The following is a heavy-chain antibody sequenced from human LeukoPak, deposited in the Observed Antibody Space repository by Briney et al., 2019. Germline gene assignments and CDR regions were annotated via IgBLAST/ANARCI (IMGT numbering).Heavy chain of an antibody. CDR2: IYYSGST. Sequence: SETLSLTCTVSGGSINSYYWSWIRQPPGKGLEWIGYIYYSGSTNYNPSLKSRVTISVDTSKNQFSLKLSSVTAADTAVYYCAREGYCSSTSCIGSGWFDPWGQGTLVTVSS. CDR1: GGSINSYY. CDR3: AREGYCSSTSCIGSGWFDP. J-gene: IGHJ5*02. V-gene: IGHV4-59*01. D-gene: IGHD2-2*01.